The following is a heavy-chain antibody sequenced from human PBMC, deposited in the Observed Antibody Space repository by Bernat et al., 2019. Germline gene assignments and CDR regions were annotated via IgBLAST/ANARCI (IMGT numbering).Heavy chain of an antibody. V-gene: IGHV1-3*01. CDR3: ARDFGGREVGGPFDY. D-gene: IGHD1-26*01. Sequence: QVQLVQSGAEVKKPGASVKVSCKASGYTFTSYAMHWVRQAPGQRLEWMGWINAGNGNTKYSQKYQGRVTTTRDTTASTAYMELSSLGSEDTAVYYCARDFGGREVGGPFDYWGQGTLVTVSS. CDR1: GYTFTSYA. CDR2: INAGNGNT. J-gene: IGHJ4*02.